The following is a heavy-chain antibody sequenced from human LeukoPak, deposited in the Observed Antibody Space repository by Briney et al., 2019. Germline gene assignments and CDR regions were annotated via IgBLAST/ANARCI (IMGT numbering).Heavy chain of an antibody. CDR2: ISTGGDIT. V-gene: IGHV3-23*01. Sequence: GGSLRLSCAASGFTFTSYDMHWVRQAPGKGLEWVSGISTGGDITHHADSVKGRFTISRDNSKNTLYLQMNSLRAEDTALYYCARSITDWYNFDYWGQGTLVTVSS. J-gene: IGHJ4*02. D-gene: IGHD6-19*01. CDR1: GFTFTSYD. CDR3: ARSITDWYNFDY.